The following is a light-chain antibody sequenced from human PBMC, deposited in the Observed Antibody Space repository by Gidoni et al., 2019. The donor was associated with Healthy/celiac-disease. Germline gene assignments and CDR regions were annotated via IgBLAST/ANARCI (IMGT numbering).Light chain of an antibody. CDR2: SNN. Sequence: QSVLTQPPSASGTPAQRVTISCSGSSSNIGSNTVNWYQQLPGTAPKLLIYSNNQRPSGVPDRFSGSKSGTSASLAISGLQSEDEADYYCAAWDDSLNGGVFGGGTKLTVL. CDR1: SSNIGSNT. J-gene: IGLJ3*02. V-gene: IGLV1-44*01. CDR3: AAWDDSLNGGV.